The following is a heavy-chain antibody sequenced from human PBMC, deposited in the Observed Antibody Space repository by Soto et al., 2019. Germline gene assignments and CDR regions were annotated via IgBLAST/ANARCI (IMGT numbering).Heavy chain of an antibody. V-gene: IGHV4-30-4*01. J-gene: IGHJ3*02. D-gene: IGHD1-1*01. Sequence: SQCLSLTYSVSAGSISIGGYYWWWIRQRPWKGLEWIGYIYYSGSTYYNPSLKSRVTISVDTSKNQFSLKLSSVTAADTAVYYCARDGRGTLVGSNDAFDIWGQGTMVTVSS. CDR1: AGSISIGGYY. CDR2: IYYSGST. CDR3: ARDGRGTLVGSNDAFDI.